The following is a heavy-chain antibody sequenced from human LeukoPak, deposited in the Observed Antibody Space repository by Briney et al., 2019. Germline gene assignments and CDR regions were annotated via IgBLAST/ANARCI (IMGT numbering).Heavy chain of an antibody. Sequence: GGSLRLSCAASGFTFSNYGMHWVRQAPGKGLEWVAFISYDGSNKYYADSVKGRFTISRDNSKNTLYLQMNSLRAEDTAVYYCARDLQFGVWEYFDYWGQGTLVTVSS. CDR1: GFTFSNYG. CDR3: ARDLQFGVWEYFDY. J-gene: IGHJ4*02. CDR2: ISYDGSNK. D-gene: IGHD3-10*01. V-gene: IGHV3-30*03.